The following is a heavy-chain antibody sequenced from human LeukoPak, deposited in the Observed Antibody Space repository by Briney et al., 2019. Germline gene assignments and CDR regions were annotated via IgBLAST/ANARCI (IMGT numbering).Heavy chain of an antibody. V-gene: IGHV4-4*09. CDR3: ARAPSPMYSSSAPLDY. J-gene: IGHJ4*02. CDR2: IYTSGNT. D-gene: IGHD6-6*01. CDR1: GGSISSDY. Sequence: SETLSLTCSVSGGSISSDYWNWIRQPPGKGLEWPGYIYTSGNTDYNPSLKSRVTISVDTSKKQFSLKLRSVTAADTAVYYCARAPSPMYSSSAPLDYWGQGTLVIVSS.